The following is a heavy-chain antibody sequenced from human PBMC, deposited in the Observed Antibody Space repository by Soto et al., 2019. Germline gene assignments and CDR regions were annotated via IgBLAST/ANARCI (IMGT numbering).Heavy chain of an antibody. D-gene: IGHD1-26*01. CDR3: GGEGGVGATTGWD. Sequence: QVQLVQSGAEVKKPGSSVKVSCKASGGTLSNYAISWVRQAPGQGLEWMGGIIPIFGTANYAQKFQGRVRFTANISTSTAYRELSSRRCGDTAVYYGGGEGGVGATTGWDWGQGTLVTVSS. CDR1: GGTLSNYA. V-gene: IGHV1-69*06. J-gene: IGHJ4*02. CDR2: IIPIFGTA.